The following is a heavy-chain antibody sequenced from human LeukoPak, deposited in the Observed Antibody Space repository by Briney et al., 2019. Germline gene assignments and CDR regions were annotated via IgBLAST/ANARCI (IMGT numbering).Heavy chain of an antibody. V-gene: IGHV4-38-2*02. CDR2: IYHSGST. CDR1: GYSISSGYY. Sequence: PSETLSLTCTVSGYSISSGYYWGWIRQLPGKGLEWIGSIYHSGSTYYNPSLRSRVTISVDTSKNQFSLKLSSVTAADTAVYYCAVVGAFTGADYWGQGTLVTVSS. CDR3: AVVGAFTGADY. J-gene: IGHJ4*02. D-gene: IGHD1-26*01.